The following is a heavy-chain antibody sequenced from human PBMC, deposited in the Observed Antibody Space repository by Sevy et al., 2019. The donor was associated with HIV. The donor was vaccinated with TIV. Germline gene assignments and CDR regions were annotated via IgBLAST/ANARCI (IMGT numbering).Heavy chain of an antibody. CDR3: ARDERAAAGTGYFDY. Sequence: GGSLRLSCAASGFIFSSYAMHWVRQAPGKGLEWVAVISYDGSNKYYADSVKGRFTISRDNSKNTLYLQMNSLRAEDTAVYYCARDERAAAGTGYFDYWGQGTLVTVSS. CDR2: ISYDGSNK. J-gene: IGHJ4*02. CDR1: GFIFSSYA. D-gene: IGHD6-13*01. V-gene: IGHV3-30-3*01.